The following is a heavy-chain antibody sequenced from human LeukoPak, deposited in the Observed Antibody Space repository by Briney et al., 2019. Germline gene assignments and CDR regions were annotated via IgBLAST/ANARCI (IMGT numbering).Heavy chain of an antibody. CDR2: INDGGGNT. J-gene: IGHJ4*02. V-gene: IGHV3-23*01. D-gene: IGHD3-10*01. Sequence: GGSLRLSCAASGFXFSIYAMSWVRLAPGKGLEWVSTINDGGGNTYYAESVRGRFTISRDNSAGTLFLQMNSLRAEDTAVYYCARGQGKNLWFGELSPDYWGQGTLVTVSS. CDR3: ARGQGKNLWFGELSPDY. CDR1: GFXFSIYA.